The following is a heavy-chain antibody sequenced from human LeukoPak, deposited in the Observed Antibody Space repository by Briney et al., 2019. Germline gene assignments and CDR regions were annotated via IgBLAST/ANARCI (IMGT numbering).Heavy chain of an antibody. Sequence: SETLSLTCTVSGGSISGYYWSWIRQPPGKGLEWIGYIYYSGSTNYNPSLRSRVTISVDTSKNQFSLKLTSVTAADTAVYYCARSPGIAAAGTAFYFDYWGQGTLVTVSS. CDR2: IYYSGST. D-gene: IGHD6-13*01. J-gene: IGHJ4*02. V-gene: IGHV4-59*01. CDR3: ARSPGIAAAGTAFYFDY. CDR1: GGSISGYY.